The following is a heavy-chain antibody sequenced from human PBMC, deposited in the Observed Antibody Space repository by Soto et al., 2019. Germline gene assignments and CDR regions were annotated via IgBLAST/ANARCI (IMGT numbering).Heavy chain of an antibody. J-gene: IGHJ6*02. CDR1: GYTFSNHW. V-gene: IGHV5-51*01. Sequence: PGESLKISCQGSGYTFSNHWINWVRLVPGKGLEWMGIIFPRDSDTRYSPSFQGQVIISVDKSTNTAYLQWTRLTASDTAIYYCAKSIEGGPMDVWGQGTTVTVSS. D-gene: IGHD1-26*01. CDR3: AKSIEGGPMDV. CDR2: IFPRDSDT.